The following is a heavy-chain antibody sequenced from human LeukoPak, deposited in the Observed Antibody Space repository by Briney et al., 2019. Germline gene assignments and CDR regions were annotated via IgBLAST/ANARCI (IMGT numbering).Heavy chain of an antibody. CDR2: IYYSEST. D-gene: IGHD1-26*01. Sequence: SETLSLTCTVSGGSISSYYWSWVRQPPGKGLEWIGYIYYSESTNYNPSLKSRVTISVDTSKNQFSLKLKSVTAEDTAVYYCARDREGLNWFDPWGQGTLVTVSS. J-gene: IGHJ5*02. CDR3: ARDREGLNWFDP. CDR1: GGSISSYY. V-gene: IGHV4-59*01.